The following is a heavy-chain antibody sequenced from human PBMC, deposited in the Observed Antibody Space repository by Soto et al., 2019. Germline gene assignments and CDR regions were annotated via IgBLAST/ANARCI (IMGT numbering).Heavy chain of an antibody. CDR2: IIPIFGTA. V-gene: IGHV1-69*13. CDR1: GGTFSSYA. D-gene: IGHD3-22*01. J-gene: IGHJ5*02. CDR3: ARGYYDSSGYKPNWFDP. Sequence: GASVKVSCKASGGTFSSYAISWVRQAPGQGLEWMGGIIPIFGTANYAQKFQGRVTITADESTSTAYMELSSLRSEDTAVYYCARGYYDSSGYKPNWFDPWGQGTLVTVSS.